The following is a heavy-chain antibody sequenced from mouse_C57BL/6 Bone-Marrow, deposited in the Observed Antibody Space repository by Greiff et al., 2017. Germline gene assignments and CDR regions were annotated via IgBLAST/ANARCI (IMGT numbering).Heavy chain of an antibody. J-gene: IGHJ2*01. V-gene: IGHV1-80*01. CDR3: ASITTVGYFDY. D-gene: IGHD1-1*01. CDR1: GYAFSSYW. Sequence: QVQLQQSGAELVKPGASVKISCKASGYAFSSYWMNWVKQRPGKGLEWIGQIYPGDGDTNYNGKFKGKATLTADKSSSTAYMQLSSLTSEDSAVYFGASITTVGYFDYWGQGTTLTVSS. CDR2: IYPGDGDT.